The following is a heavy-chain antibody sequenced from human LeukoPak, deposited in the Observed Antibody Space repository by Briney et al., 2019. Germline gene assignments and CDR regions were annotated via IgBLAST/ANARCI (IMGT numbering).Heavy chain of an antibody. CDR2: FDPEDGET. CDR1: GYTLTELS. J-gene: IGHJ4*02. CDR3: ATASGLEGYSGYDILDY. D-gene: IGHD5-12*01. V-gene: IGHV1-24*01. Sequence: ASVKVSCKVSGYTLTELSMHWVRQAPGKGLEWMGGFDPEDGETIYAQKFQGRVTMTEDTSTDTAYMELSSLRSEDTAVYYCATASGLEGYSGYDILDYWGQGTLVTVPS.